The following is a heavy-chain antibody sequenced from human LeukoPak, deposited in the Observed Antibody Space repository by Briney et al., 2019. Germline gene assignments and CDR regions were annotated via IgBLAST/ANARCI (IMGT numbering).Heavy chain of an antibody. J-gene: IGHJ4*02. D-gene: IGHD3-10*01. CDR1: GYSFTTYW. CDR3: ARLGTYWSNYYFEY. Sequence: GEPLKISCQGSGYSFTTYWIGWVRQMPGKGLECMGIIYPGDSDTRYSPSFQGQVTISADKSINTAYLQWSSLKASDTAMYYCARLGTYWSNYYFEYWGQGTLVTVPS. CDR2: IYPGDSDT. V-gene: IGHV5-51*01.